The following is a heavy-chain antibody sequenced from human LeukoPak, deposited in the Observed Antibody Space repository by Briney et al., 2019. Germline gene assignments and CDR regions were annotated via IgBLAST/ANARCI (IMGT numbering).Heavy chain of an antibody. V-gene: IGHV4-59*12. J-gene: IGHJ3*02. CDR1: GASIRSYY. CDR2: IFYSGST. CDR3: AKSNGYGLIDI. Sequence: SETLSLTCTVSGASIRSYYWSWIRQPPGKGLEWVGNIFYSGSTYYSPSLKSRVTISLDTSRNQFSLKLNSVTAADTAVYYCAKSNGYGLIDIWGQGTMVTVSS. D-gene: IGHD3-22*01.